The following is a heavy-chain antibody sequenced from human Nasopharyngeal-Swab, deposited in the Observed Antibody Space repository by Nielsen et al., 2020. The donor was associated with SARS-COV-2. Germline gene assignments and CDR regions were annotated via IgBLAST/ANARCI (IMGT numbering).Heavy chain of an antibody. CDR3: ARGGGGISLDY. Sequence: GGSLRLSCAASGFTFSSYAISWVRQAPGQGLEWMGGIIPIFGTANYAQKFQGRVTITADKSTSTAYMELSSLRSEDTAVYYCARGGGGISLDYWGQGTLVTVSS. D-gene: IGHD1-14*01. J-gene: IGHJ4*02. CDR1: GFTFSSYA. CDR2: IIPIFGTA. V-gene: IGHV1-69*06.